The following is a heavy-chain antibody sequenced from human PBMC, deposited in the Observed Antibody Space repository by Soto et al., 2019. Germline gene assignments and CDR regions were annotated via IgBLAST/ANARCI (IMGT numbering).Heavy chain of an antibody. V-gene: IGHV5-51*01. CDR3: ARQDSSGSANWFDP. J-gene: IGHJ5*02. D-gene: IGHD3-22*01. Sequence: GESLKISCNGSGYSFTSDCIGLVRQMPGKGLEWMGIIYPGDSDTIYSPSFQGQVTISADKSISTAYLQWSSLKASDTAMYYCARQDSSGSANWFDPWGQGTLVTSPQ. CDR1: GYSFTSDC. CDR2: IYPGDSDT.